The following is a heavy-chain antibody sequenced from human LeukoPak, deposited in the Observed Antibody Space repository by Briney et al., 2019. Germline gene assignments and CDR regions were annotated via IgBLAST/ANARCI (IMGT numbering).Heavy chain of an antibody. CDR1: GFTFDDYA. CDR3: AKDRRPMDTFDGFDF. J-gene: IGHJ3*01. CDR2: ITWNSGTK. V-gene: IGHV3-9*01. Sequence: GGSLRLSCAASGFTFDDYAIHWVRQAPGKGLEWVSGITWNSGTKVYAASVKGRFTISRDNARNSLYLQMNTLRAEDTARYYCAKDRRPMDTFDGFDFWGQGAVVTVSP. D-gene: IGHD5-18*01.